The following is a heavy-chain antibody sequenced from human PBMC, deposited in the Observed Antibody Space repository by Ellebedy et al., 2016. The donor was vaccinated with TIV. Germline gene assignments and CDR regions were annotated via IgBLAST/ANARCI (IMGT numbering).Heavy chain of an antibody. CDR3: AKDQGYSAGWSLGYYYYGMDV. V-gene: IGHV3-9*01. CDR2: VNWNGADI. D-gene: IGHD1-26*01. CDR1: GFIFESYA. J-gene: IGHJ6*02. Sequence: GGSLRLXXAASGFIFESYAMHWVRQAPGKGLEWVSGVNWNGADIGYAASVKGRFTISRDTAKNSLYLEMNNLRGEDTALYYCAKDQGYSAGWSLGYYYYGMDVWGQGTTVTVSS.